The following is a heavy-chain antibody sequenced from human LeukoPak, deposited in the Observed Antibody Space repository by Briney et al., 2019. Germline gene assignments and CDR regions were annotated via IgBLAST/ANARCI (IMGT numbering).Heavy chain of an antibody. CDR1: GFTFSRHG. V-gene: IGHV3-21*04. CDR2: ITSSSSYT. J-gene: IGHJ3*02. D-gene: IGHD1-14*01. Sequence: GGTLRLSCVASGFTFSRHGLNWVRQAPGKGLEWVSSITSSSSYTFYADSVKGRFTISRDNAKNSLYLQMNSLRAEDTAVYYCAKPARTDAFDIWGQGTMITVSS. CDR3: AKPARTDAFDI.